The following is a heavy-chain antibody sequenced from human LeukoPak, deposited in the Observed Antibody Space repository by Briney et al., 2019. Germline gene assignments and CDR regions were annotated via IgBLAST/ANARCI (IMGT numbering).Heavy chain of an antibody. J-gene: IGHJ4*02. CDR2: ISYDGSNK. CDR3: AKPRRAAAGYFDY. D-gene: IGHD6-13*01. Sequence: GGSLRLSCAASGFTFSSYAMSWVRQAPGKGLEWVAVISYDGSNKYYADSVKGRFTISRDNSKNTLYLQMNSLRAEDTAVYYCAKPRRAAAGYFDYWAREPWSPSPQ. CDR1: GFTFSSYA. V-gene: IGHV3-30*18.